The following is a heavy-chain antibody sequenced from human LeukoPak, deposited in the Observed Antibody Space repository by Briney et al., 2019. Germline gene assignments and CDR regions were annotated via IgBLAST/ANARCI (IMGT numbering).Heavy chain of an antibody. Sequence: PGGSLRLSCAASGFTFSNYWMSWVRQAPGKGLEWVANVKRDGSEEYYVDSVKGRFTVSRDNAKNSLYLQMNSLRSEDTAVYYCARDTYCGGDCYFFFDYWGQGTLVTVSS. CDR3: ARDTYCGGDCYFFFDY. J-gene: IGHJ4*02. CDR1: GFTFSNYW. CDR2: VKRDGSEE. D-gene: IGHD2-21*01. V-gene: IGHV3-7*03.